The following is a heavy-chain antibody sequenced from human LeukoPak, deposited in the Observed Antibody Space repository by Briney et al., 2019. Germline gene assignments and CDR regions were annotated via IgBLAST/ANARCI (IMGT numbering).Heavy chain of an antibody. D-gene: IGHD3-3*01. V-gene: IGHV3-21*01. J-gene: IGHJ5*02. CDR3: ARGDRHDFWSGYYTGLSWFDP. CDR2: ISSSSSYI. Sequence: GGSLRLSCAASGFTFSSYSMNWVRQAPGKGLEWVSSISSSSSYIYYADSVKGRFTISRDNAKNSLYLQMNSLRAEDTAVYYCARGDRHDFWSGYYTGLSWFDPWGQGTLVTVSS. CDR1: GFTFSSYS.